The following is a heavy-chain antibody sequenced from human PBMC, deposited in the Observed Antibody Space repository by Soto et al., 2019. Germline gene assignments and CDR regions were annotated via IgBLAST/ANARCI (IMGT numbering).Heavy chain of an antibody. CDR1: GGSISSGAYH. J-gene: IGHJ5*02. Sequence: TLSLTCTVSGGSISSGAYHWNWIRQHPGKGLEWIGSIYYSGSTYDNPSLKSRVAISVDTSKNQFSLKVMSVTAADAAVYYCARGSGGDNDNWFDPWGQGILVTVS. CDR3: ARGSGGDNDNWFDP. CDR2: IYYSGST. D-gene: IGHD4-17*01. V-gene: IGHV4-31*03.